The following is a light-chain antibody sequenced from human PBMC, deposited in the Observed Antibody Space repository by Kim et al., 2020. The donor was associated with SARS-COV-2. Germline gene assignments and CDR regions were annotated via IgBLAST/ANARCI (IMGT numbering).Light chain of an antibody. CDR3: QTWDTGIRV. CDR1: SGHSSYV. Sequence: ASVKLTCTLSSGHSSYVIAWHQQQPGKGPRYLMNLNSVGSPIKGDGIPDRFSGSGSGAERYLTISGLQSEDEADYYCQTWDTGIRVFGGGTQLTVL. CDR2: LNSVGSP. V-gene: IGLV4-69*01. J-gene: IGLJ2*01.